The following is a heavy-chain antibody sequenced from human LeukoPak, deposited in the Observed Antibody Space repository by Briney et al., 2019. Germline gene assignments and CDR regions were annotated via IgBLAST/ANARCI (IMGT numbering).Heavy chain of an antibody. CDR1: DDSFSSHY. V-gene: IGHV4-59*11. J-gene: IGHJ3*02. CDR2: IPYIGST. Sequence: SETLSLTCAVSDDSFSSHYWTWIRQPPGKGLEWIGYIPYIGSTNYNPSLKSRVTISIDTSRNQFSLRLSSVTAADTAVYYCARDLVTVTKGFDIWGQGTMVTVSS. D-gene: IGHD4-17*01. CDR3: ARDLVTVTKGFDI.